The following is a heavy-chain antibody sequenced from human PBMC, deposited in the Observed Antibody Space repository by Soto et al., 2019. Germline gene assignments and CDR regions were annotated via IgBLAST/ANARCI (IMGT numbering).Heavy chain of an antibody. CDR3: ARGARWELYYYYYGMDV. J-gene: IGHJ6*02. Sequence: APVKGSRKGSGGSISSYVSSWVRQAPGQGLEWMGGIIPIFGTANYAQKFQGRVTITADKSTSTAYMERSSLSTEHTAVYYCARGARWELYYYYYGMDVWGQGTTVTVSS. CDR2: IIPIFGTA. D-gene: IGHD1-26*01. CDR1: GGSISSYV. V-gene: IGHV1-69*06.